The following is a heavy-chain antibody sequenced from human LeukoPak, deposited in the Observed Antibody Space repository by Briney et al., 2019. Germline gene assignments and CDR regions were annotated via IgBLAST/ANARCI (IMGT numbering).Heavy chain of an antibody. CDR3: ARDMERRPEEDIVVVPAASLLMDV. CDR1: GFTFSSYA. CDR2: ISGSGGST. V-gene: IGHV3-23*01. Sequence: QPGGSLRLSCAASGFTFSSYAMSWVRQAPGKGLEWVSAISGSGGSTYYADSVKGRFTISRDNSKNTLYLQMNSLRAEDTAVYYCARDMERRPEEDIVVVPAASLLMDVWGQGTTVTVSS. D-gene: IGHD2-2*01. J-gene: IGHJ6*02.